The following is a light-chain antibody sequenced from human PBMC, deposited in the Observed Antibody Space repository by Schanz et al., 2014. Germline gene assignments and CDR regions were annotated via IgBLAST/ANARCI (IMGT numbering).Light chain of an antibody. V-gene: IGLV2-14*03. CDR2: DVS. Sequence: QSALTQPASVSGSPGQSITISCTGTSSDVGTYNYVSWYQHHPGKAPKLMIYDVSDRPSGVSNRFSGSKSGNTASLTISGLQAEDEADYYCSSYTSSSRVFGGGTKLTVL. CDR1: SSDVGTYNY. CDR3: SSYTSSSRV. J-gene: IGLJ3*02.